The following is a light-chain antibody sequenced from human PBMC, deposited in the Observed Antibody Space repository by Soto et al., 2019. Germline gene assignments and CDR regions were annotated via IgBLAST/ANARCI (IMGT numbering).Light chain of an antibody. CDR3: AAWDDSLNGWV. Sequence: QSALTQPPSASGTPGQRVTVSCSGSSSNIGSNSVNWYQQLPGTAPKLLIYSSNQRPSGVPDRVSGSRSGTSASLAIGGLQSADEADYYCAAWDDSLNGWVFGGGTKVTVL. CDR1: SSNIGSNS. V-gene: IGLV1-44*01. CDR2: SSN. J-gene: IGLJ3*02.